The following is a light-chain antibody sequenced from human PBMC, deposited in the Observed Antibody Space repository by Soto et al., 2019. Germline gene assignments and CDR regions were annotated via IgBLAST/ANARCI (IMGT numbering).Light chain of an antibody. CDR1: QTIGTY. CDR2: DAS. J-gene: IGKJ1*01. Sequence: IEVTQSPSSLAASLGDRVTTTCRASQTIGTYVNWYRQKSGAAPELLIYDASTLQSGVPSRFRGGAPGTDFTLTISSLQLDDFATYYCQQSYNTPLTFGQGTKVE. V-gene: IGKV1-39*01. CDR3: QQSYNTPLT.